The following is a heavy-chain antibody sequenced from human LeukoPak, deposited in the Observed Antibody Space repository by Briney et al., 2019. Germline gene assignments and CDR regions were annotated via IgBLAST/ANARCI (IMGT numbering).Heavy chain of an antibody. V-gene: IGHV1-18*04. CDR2: ISAYNGNT. CDR1: GYTFTSYG. J-gene: IGHJ3*02. CDR3: ARDVWSSGWYFAFDI. D-gene: IGHD6-19*01. Sequence: ASVKVSCKASGYTFTSYGISWVRQAPGQGLEWMGCISAYNGNTNYAQKLQGRVTMTTDTSTSTAYMELRSLRSDDTAVYYCARDVWSSGWYFAFDIWGQGTMATVCS.